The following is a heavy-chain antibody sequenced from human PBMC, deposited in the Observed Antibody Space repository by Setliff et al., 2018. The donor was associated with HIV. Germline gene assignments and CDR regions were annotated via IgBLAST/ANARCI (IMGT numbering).Heavy chain of an antibody. CDR1: AFTFSDYW. Sequence: GGSLRLSCGASAFTFSDYWMTWVRQAPGRGLEWVGRIKSKSDGGTTDYAAPVKAKFTISRDDPKNTLYLQMNSLKTDDTAVYYCTGSQYCSGGSCYHNFDYWGQGTLVTVSS. J-gene: IGHJ4*02. D-gene: IGHD2-15*01. V-gene: IGHV3-15*01. CDR2: IKSKSDGGTT. CDR3: TGSQYCSGGSCYHNFDY.